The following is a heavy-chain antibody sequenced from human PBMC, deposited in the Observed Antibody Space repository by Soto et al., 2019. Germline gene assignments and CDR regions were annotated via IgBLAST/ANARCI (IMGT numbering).Heavy chain of an antibody. D-gene: IGHD6-25*01. CDR3: ARVGGYANYYYYYMDV. CDR1: GFTFSSYS. J-gene: IGHJ6*03. Sequence: EVQLVESGGGLVQPGGSLRLSCAASGFTFSSYSMNWVRQAPGKGLEWVSYISSSSSTIYYADSVKGRFTISRDKAKNSLYLQMNSLRAEDTAVYYCARVGGYANYYYYYMDVWGKGTTVTVSS. CDR2: ISSSSSTI. V-gene: IGHV3-48*01.